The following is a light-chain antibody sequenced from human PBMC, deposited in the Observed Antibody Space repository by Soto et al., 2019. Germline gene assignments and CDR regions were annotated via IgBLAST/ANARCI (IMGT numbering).Light chain of an antibody. CDR3: QKRSNWLT. Sequence: EIVVTQSPATLSLSPGERATLSCRASQSVSSYLAWYQQKPGQAPRLLIYDASNRATGIPARFSGSGSGTDFTLTISSLDPKDFAVYYCQKRSNWLTFGGGTKVEIK. CDR2: DAS. V-gene: IGKV3-11*01. J-gene: IGKJ4*01. CDR1: QSVSSY.